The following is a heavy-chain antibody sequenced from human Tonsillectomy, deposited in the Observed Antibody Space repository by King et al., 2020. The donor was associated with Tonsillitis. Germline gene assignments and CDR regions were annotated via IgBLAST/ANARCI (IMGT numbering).Heavy chain of an antibody. CDR1: GGSISSYY. V-gene: IGHV4-59*08. D-gene: IGHD3-3*01. J-gene: IGHJ6*02. CDR2: IYYSGST. CDR3: ARHFNLEWLYLDV. Sequence: LQLQESGPGLVKPSETLSLTCTVSGGSISSYYWSWIRQPPGKGLEWIGYIYYSGSTNYNPSLKSRVTISVDMSKNQFSLKLSSVTAADTAMYYCARHFNLEWLYLDVWGQGTTVTVSS.